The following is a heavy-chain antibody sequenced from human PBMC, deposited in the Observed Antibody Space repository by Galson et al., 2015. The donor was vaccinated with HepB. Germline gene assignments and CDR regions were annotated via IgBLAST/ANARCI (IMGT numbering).Heavy chain of an antibody. Sequence: SLRLSCAASGFTFSYYAMSWVRQAPGKGLEWVSAITPSGDITYSADSMKGRFTISRDNSQNTLFLQMNGLRADDTAIYFCAKVFPEKTDGWYRQALYYFDSWGQGTRVTVSS. D-gene: IGHD6-19*01. CDR3: AKVFPEKTDGWYRQALYYFDS. V-gene: IGHV3-23*01. CDR1: GFTFSYYA. CDR2: ITPSGDIT. J-gene: IGHJ4*02.